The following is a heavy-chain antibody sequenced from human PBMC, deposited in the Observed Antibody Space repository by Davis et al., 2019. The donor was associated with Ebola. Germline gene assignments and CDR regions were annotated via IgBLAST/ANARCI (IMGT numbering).Heavy chain of an antibody. CDR3: VRSQSSSWYNREDFWDL. J-gene: IGHJ5*02. D-gene: IGHD3-3*01. CDR1: GGTFSSYS. Sequence: SVKVSCKASGGTFSSYSISWVRQAPGQGLEWMGRIIPKFGMPNYAQKLQGRVTITADISTSTAYMELSSLRSEDTAVYYCVRSQSSSWYNREDFWDLWGQGTLVTVSS. V-gene: IGHV1-69*02. CDR2: IIPKFGMP.